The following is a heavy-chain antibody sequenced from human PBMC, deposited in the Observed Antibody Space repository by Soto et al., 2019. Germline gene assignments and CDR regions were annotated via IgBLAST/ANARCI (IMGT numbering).Heavy chain of an antibody. CDR2: IKQDGSEK. CDR1: GFTFSGYW. Sequence: EVRLVESGGGLVQPGGSLRLSCAASGFTFSGYWMSWVRQAPGKGLEWVANIKQDGSEKYYVDSVKGRFTISRDNAKNSLYLLMNSLRAEDTAVYYCAKNNRYCSSTNCFVFDYWGQGNLVTVSS. CDR3: AKNNRYCSSTNCFVFDY. J-gene: IGHJ4*02. V-gene: IGHV3-7*01. D-gene: IGHD2-2*01.